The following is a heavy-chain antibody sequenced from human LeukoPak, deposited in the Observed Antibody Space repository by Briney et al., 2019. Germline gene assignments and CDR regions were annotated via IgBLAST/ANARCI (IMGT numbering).Heavy chain of an antibody. CDR2: INPNSGGT. Sequence: ASVKVSFKASGYTFTGYYVHWVRPAPGQGLEWMGWINPNSGGTNYAQKFQGRVTITRDTSISTAYMELSRLRSDDTAVYYCARVLSPEYQLLSSLTDYYMDVWGKGTTVTVSS. CDR3: ARVLSPEYQLLSSLTDYYMDV. D-gene: IGHD2-2*01. J-gene: IGHJ6*03. CDR1: GYTFTGYY. V-gene: IGHV1-2*02.